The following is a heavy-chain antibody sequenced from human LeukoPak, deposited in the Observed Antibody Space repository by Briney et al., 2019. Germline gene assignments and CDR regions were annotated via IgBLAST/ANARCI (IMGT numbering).Heavy chain of an antibody. CDR2: IDYTGGST. J-gene: IGHJ4*02. Sequence: GGSLRLSCAASGFTFSSYPMSWVRQAPGKGLEWVSIIDYTGGSTHYTDSVKGRFTISRDNSKNTLYLQMNSLRDEDTALYYCAKTHPDNWFCDYWGRGTLVTVSS. CDR1: GFTFSSYP. V-gene: IGHV3-23*01. CDR3: AKTHPDNWFCDY. D-gene: IGHD1-1*01.